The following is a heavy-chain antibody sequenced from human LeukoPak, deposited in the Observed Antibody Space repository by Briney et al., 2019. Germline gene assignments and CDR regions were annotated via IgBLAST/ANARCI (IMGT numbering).Heavy chain of an antibody. CDR1: GYTFTSYD. D-gene: IGHD5-12*01. CDR2: MNPNSGNT. J-gene: IGHJ3*02. Sequence: ASVKVSCKASGYTFTSYDINWVRQATGPGLEWMGWMNPNSGNTGYAQKFQGRVTMTRNTSISTAYMELSSLRSEDTAVYYCASFQGHYSYSGHDLNLDAFDIWGQGTMVTVSS. CDR3: ASFQGHYSYSGHDLNLDAFDI. V-gene: IGHV1-8*01.